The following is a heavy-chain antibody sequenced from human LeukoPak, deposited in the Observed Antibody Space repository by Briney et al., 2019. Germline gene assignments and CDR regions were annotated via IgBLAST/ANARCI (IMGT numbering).Heavy chain of an antibody. D-gene: IGHD3-22*01. J-gene: IGHJ4*02. V-gene: IGHV3-7*01. CDR2: IKQDGSEK. Sequence: PGGSLRLSCAAFGFTFSSYWMSWVRQAPGKGLEWVANIKQDGSEKYYVDSVKGRFTISRDNAKNSLYLQMSSLRAEDTAVYYCARDTYDSSGYYAHLDYWGQGTLVTVSS. CDR1: GFTFSSYW. CDR3: ARDTYDSSGYYAHLDY.